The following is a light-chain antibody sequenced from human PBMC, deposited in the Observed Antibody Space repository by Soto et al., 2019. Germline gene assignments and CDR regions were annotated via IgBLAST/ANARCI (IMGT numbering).Light chain of an antibody. CDR2: GAS. J-gene: IGKJ4*01. CDR1: QSTNNY. V-gene: IGKV3-15*01. Sequence: EIVMTQSPATLSVSPGERATLSCRASQSTNNYLAWYQQKPGQAPRLLIDGASTRATGIPARFSGSGSGTEFTLTISSLQSADFAVYYCQQYNNWPLTFGGGTKVEI. CDR3: QQYNNWPLT.